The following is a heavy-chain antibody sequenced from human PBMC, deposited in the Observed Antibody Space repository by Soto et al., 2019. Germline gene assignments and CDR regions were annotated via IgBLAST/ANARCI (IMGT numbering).Heavy chain of an antibody. CDR2: ISSNGVGT. J-gene: IGHJ6*03. V-gene: IGHV3-64*01. CDR1: GFTLSGYA. D-gene: IGHD6-6*01. CDR3: ESRARPDFYYMDG. Sequence: EVQLSESGGGLAPPGGSLRLSCAASGFTLSGYAMDWVRQAPGKGLEYVSGISSNGVGTYYSKSVQGRFTISRDNSKNTVYLQMGSLRPEDMAVYYCESRARPDFYYMDGWGKGPRSPSP.